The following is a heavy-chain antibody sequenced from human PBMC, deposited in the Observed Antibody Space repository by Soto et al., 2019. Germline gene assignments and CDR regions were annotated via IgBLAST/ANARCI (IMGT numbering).Heavy chain of an antibody. CDR1: RVPHSRDI. CDR2: ISSSSSYI. CDR3: ARGMIVVVPAASDRLHGMDG. D-gene: IGHD2-2*01. J-gene: IGHJ6*02. Sequence: PGRPLRLFLAASRVPHSRDIRNRVRKAPGKGLDGVSSISSSSSYIYYADSVKGRFTISRDNAKNSLYLQMNSLRAEDTAVYYCARGMIVVVPAASDRLHGMDGWGQGTKVTVSS. V-gene: IGHV3-21*01.